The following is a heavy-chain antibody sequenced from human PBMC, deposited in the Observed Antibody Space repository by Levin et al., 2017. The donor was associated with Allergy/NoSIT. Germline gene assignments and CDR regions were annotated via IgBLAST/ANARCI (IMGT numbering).Heavy chain of an antibody. CDR1: GFIFRDYA. J-gene: IGHJ1*01. Sequence: GESLKISCTVSGFIFRDYAISWVRQAPGKGLEWGAFIRNKEYGEKTQYAASVQGRFTISRDESTGIAYLQMNSLTIEDTAVYYCIRGYSGYYAEYFYHWGQGTVVTVSS. CDR3: IRGYSGYYAEYFYH. V-gene: IGHV3-49*04. CDR2: IRNKEYGEKT. D-gene: IGHD3-22*01.